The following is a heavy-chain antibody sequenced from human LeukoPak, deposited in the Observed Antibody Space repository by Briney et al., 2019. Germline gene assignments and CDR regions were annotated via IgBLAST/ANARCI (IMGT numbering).Heavy chain of an antibody. CDR2: INPHSGGT. CDR3: ARAGGDHGSWFDP. Sequence: GASVKVSCKASGYTFTGYYMHWVRQAPGQGLEWMGWINPHSGGTNYAQKFQGWVTMTRDTSISTAYMELSRLRSDDTAVYYCARAGGDHGSWFDPWGQGTLVTVSS. D-gene: IGHD3-10*01. CDR1: GYTFTGYY. V-gene: IGHV1-2*04. J-gene: IGHJ5*02.